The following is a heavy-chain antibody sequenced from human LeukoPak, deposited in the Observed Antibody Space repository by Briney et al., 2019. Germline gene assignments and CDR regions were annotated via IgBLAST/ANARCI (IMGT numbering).Heavy chain of an antibody. CDR3: AKDWSGGGSSLFSFDY. J-gene: IGHJ4*02. V-gene: IGHV3-30*02. D-gene: IGHD6-6*01. CDR1: GFTISSYG. CDR2: IRYDGSNK. Sequence: GGSLRLSCAASGFTISSYGMHWVRQAPGKGLEWVAFIRYDGSNKYYADSVKGRFTISRDNSKNTLYLQMNSLRAEDTAVYYCAKDWSGGGSSLFSFDYWGQGTLVTVSS.